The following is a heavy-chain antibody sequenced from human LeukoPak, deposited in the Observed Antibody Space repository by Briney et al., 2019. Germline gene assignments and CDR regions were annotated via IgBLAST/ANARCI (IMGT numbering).Heavy chain of an antibody. Sequence: PGGSLRLSCAASGFTFSSFEMNWVRQAPGKGLEWVSYVSGGGTTMYYADSVNGPFTISRDNAKNSLYLQMNSLRAEDTAVYYCARGYCSGSCPADYYGMDVWGQGTTVTVSS. V-gene: IGHV3-48*03. CDR2: VSGGGTTM. D-gene: IGHD2-15*01. CDR3: ARGYCSGSCPADYYGMDV. CDR1: GFTFSSFE. J-gene: IGHJ6*02.